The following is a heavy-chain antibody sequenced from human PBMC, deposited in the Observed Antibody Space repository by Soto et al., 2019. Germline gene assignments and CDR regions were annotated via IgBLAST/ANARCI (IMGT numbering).Heavy chain of an antibody. V-gene: IGHV4-59*01. Sequence: TSETLSLTCTVSGGSITSYYWNWIRQPPGKGLEWIGYIYYSGSTNYNPSLKSRVTVSVDTSKNQFSLKLTSVTAADTAVYYCARGSSNYYDSSGQRILNWPDPWGQGTLVTVSS. CDR2: IYYSGST. CDR1: GGSITSYY. CDR3: ARGSSNYYDSSGQRILNWPDP. J-gene: IGHJ5*02. D-gene: IGHD3-22*01.